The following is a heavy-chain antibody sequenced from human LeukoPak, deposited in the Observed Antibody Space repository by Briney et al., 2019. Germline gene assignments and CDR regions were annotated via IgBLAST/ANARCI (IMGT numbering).Heavy chain of an antibody. CDR2: IYYSGST. D-gene: IGHD6-19*01. CDR3: ARSEVAVAGQYDY. J-gene: IGHJ4*02. V-gene: IGHV4-39*07. CDR1: GGSISSSSYY. Sequence: SETLSLTCTVSGGSISSSSYYWGWIRQPPGKGLEWIGSIYYSGSTYYNPSLKCRVTISVDTSKNQFSLKLSSVTAADTAVYYCARSEVAVAGQYDYWGQGTLVTVSS.